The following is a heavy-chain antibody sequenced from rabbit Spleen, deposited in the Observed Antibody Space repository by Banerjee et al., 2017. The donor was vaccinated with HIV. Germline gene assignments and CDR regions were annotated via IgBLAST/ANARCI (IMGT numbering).Heavy chain of an antibody. CDR1: GVSLSSSSY. CDR2: IYAADTGST. V-gene: IGHV1S40*01. D-gene: IGHD2-1*01. Sequence: QSLEESGGDLVKTGASLTLTCTASGVSLSSSSYMCWVRQAPGKGLEYIACIYAADTGSTVDASWARGRFTSSKTSSTTVTLEMTGLTAADTATYFCARGSAAMTLVITGFYLNLWGQGTLVTVS. J-gene: IGHJ4*01. CDR3: ARGSAAMTLVITGFYLNL.